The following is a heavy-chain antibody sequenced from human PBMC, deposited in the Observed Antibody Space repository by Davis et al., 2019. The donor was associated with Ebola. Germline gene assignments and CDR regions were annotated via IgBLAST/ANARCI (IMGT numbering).Heavy chain of an antibody. CDR3: ARGGATGTQGVYYYYGMDV. J-gene: IGHJ6*02. CDR2: INPNSGGT. Sequence: ASVKVSCKASGYTFTSYYMHWVRQAPGQGLEWMGWINPNSGGTNYAQKFQGWVTMTRDTSISTAYMELSRLRSDDTAVYYCARGGATGTQGVYYYYGMDVWGQGTTVTVSS. CDR1: GYTFTSYY. V-gene: IGHV1-2*04. D-gene: IGHD1-1*01.